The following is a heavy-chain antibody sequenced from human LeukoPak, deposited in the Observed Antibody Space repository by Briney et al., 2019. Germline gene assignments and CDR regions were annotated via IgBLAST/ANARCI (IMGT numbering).Heavy chain of an antibody. D-gene: IGHD3-22*01. J-gene: IGHJ3*02. CDR2: IYYSGST. CDR3: ARDRSYYDSSSYYPDAFDI. CDR1: GGSISSSGYY. V-gene: IGHV4-39*07. Sequence: PSETLSLTCTVSGGSISSSGYYWGWIRQPPGKGLEWIGSIYYSGSTYYHPSLKSRVTISVDTSKNQFSLKLSSVTAADTAVYYCARDRSYYDSSSYYPDAFDIWGQGTMVTVSS.